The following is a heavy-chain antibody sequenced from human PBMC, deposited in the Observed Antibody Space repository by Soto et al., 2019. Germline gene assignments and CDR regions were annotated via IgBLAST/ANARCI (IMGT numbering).Heavy chain of an antibody. V-gene: IGHV3-30-3*01. J-gene: IGHJ3*02. CDR2: TSYDGSNE. D-gene: IGHD6-19*01. CDR3: ARASSGWYKDAFDI. CDR1: GFTFSSYA. Sequence: QVQLVESGGGVVQPGRSLRLSCAASGFTFSSYAMQWVRQAPGKGLEWAAVTSYDGSNEYYADSVKGRFTISRDNSKNTLYLQMNSLRPEDTAVYYCARASSGWYKDAFDIWGQGTMVTVSS.